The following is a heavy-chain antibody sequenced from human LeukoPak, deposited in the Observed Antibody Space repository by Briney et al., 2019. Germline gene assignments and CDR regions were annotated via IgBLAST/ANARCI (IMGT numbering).Heavy chain of an antibody. D-gene: IGHD7-27*01. CDR2: IKTDGSEK. V-gene: IGHV3-7*03. J-gene: IGHJ3*02. CDR3: ARQTGDDAFDI. CDR1: GFTFSSYW. Sequence: PGGSLRLSCEASGFTFSSYWMSWVRQAPGKGLEWVANIKTDGSEKYYVDSVKGRFTISRDNAKNSLYLQMNSLRAEDTAVYYCARQTGDDAFDIWGQGTMVTVSS.